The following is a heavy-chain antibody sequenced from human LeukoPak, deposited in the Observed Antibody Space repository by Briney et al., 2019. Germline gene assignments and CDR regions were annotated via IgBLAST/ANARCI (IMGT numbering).Heavy chain of an antibody. J-gene: IGHJ6*04. Sequence: KTSETLSLTCAVSGGSIRSGGYSWSWIRQPPGKGLEWIGYIYHSGCTYYNPSLKSRVTISVDRSKNQFSLKLSSVTAADTAVYYCARSDFGALLVDTAMDKYYYGMDVWGKGTTVTVSS. CDR1: GGSIRSGGYS. V-gene: IGHV4-30-2*01. CDR3: ARSDFGALLVDTAMDKYYYGMDV. CDR2: IYHSGCT. D-gene: IGHD5-18*01.